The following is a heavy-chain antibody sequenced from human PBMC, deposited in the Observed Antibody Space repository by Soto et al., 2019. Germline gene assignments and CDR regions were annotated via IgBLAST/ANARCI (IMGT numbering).Heavy chain of an antibody. Sequence: GGSLRLSCAASGFTFSSYAMSWVRQAPGKGLEWVSAISGSGGSTYYADSVKGRFTISRDNSKNTLYLQMNSLRAEDTAVYYCAKDSAPYYDSSGYISYWGQGTLVTVSS. CDR3: AKDSAPYYDSSGYISY. V-gene: IGHV3-23*01. J-gene: IGHJ4*02. CDR1: GFTFSSYA. CDR2: ISGSGGST. D-gene: IGHD3-22*01.